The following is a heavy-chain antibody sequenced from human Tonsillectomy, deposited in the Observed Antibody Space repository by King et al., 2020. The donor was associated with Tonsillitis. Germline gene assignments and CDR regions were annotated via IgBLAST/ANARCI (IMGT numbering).Heavy chain of an antibody. D-gene: IGHD3-22*01. CDR2: IYYSGIA. CDR3: AREWWHDSSGYPTGWFDP. Sequence: VQLQESGPGLVKPSDTLSLTCTVSVGSISGYYWSWIRQPPGKGLEWIAFIYYSGIANYNPSLKSRVTISVETSKNQFSLKLNSVTAADTAVYYCAREWWHDSSGYPTGWFDPWGQGTLVTVSS. J-gene: IGHJ5*02. CDR1: VGSISGYY. V-gene: IGHV4-59*01.